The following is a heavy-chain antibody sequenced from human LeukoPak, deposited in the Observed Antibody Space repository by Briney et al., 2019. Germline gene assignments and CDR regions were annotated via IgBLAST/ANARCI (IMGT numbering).Heavy chain of an antibody. Sequence: GGSLRLSCAASGFTFSSYWMHWVRQAPGKGLVWVSRINSDGSSTSYADSVKGRFTISRDNAKNTLYLQMNSLRAEDTAVYYCARAMGSWSGYYYFDYWGQGTLVTVSS. CDR3: ARAMGSWSGYYYFDY. J-gene: IGHJ4*02. V-gene: IGHV3-74*01. CDR2: INSDGSST. CDR1: GFTFSSYW. D-gene: IGHD3-3*01.